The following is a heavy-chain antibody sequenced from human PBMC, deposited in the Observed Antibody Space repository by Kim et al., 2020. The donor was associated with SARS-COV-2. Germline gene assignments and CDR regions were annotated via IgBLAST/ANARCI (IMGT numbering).Heavy chain of an antibody. D-gene: IGHD2-2*01. CDR2: ISYDGSNK. CDR3: ARCVLDIVVVPAAKGLDYYYYYMDV. V-gene: IGHV3-30-3*01. J-gene: IGHJ6*03. CDR1: GFTFSSYA. Sequence: GGSLRLSCAASGFTFSSYAMHWVRQAPGKGLEWVAVISYDGSNKYYADSVKGRFTISRDNSKNTLYLQMNSLRAEDTAVYYCARCVLDIVVVPAAKGLDYYYYYMDVWGKGTTVTVSS.